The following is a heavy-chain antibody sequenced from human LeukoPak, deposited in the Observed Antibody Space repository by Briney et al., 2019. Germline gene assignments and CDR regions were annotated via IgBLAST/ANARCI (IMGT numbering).Heavy chain of an antibody. J-gene: IGHJ4*02. CDR1: GFTFSNAW. V-gene: IGHV3-15*01. CDR3: TTDSRWFGELEDGYFDY. Sequence: KAGGSLRLSCAASGFTFSNAWMSWVRQAPGKGLEWVGRIKSKTDGGTTDYAAPVKGRFTISRDDSKNTLYLQMNSLKTEDTAVYHCTTDSRWFGELEDGYFDYWGQGTLVTVSS. CDR2: IKSKTDGGTT. D-gene: IGHD3-10*01.